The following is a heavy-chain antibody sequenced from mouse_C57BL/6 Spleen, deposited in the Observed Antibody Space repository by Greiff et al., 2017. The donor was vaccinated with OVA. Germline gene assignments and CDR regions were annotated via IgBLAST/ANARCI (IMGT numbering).Heavy chain of an antibody. CDR2: IRNKANNHAT. Sequence: EVQLQQSGGGLVQPGGSMKLSCAASGFTFSDAWMDWVRQSPEKGLEWVAEIRNKANNHATYYAESVKGRFTISRDDSKISVYLQMTSLSAEDTGIYYCTLIYYDYDVGSFDYWGQGTTLTVSS. J-gene: IGHJ2*01. D-gene: IGHD2-4*01. V-gene: IGHV6-6*01. CDR1: GFTFSDAW. CDR3: TLIYYDYDVGSFDY.